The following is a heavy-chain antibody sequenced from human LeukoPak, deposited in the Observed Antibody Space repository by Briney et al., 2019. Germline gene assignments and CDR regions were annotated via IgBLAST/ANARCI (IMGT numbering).Heavy chain of an antibody. CDR1: GFTFSSYA. V-gene: IGHV3-30-3*01. D-gene: IGHD3-3*01. J-gene: IGHJ4*02. Sequence: GGSLRLSCAASGFTFSSYAMHWVRQAPGKGLEWVAVISYDGSNKYYADSVKGRFTISRDNSKNTLYLQMNSLRAEDTAVYYCARAIGGYYDFWSGLDYWGQGTLVTVSS. CDR3: ARAIGGYYDFWSGLDY. CDR2: ISYDGSNK.